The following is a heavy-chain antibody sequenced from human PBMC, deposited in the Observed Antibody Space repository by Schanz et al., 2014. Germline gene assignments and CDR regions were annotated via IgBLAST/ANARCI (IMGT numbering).Heavy chain of an antibody. Sequence: QVDLVESGGGVVQPGRSLTLSCAVSTSLFSRSVIHWVRQAPGKGLEWVAVMWNDGIKTHYADSVKGRFTISRDNYKNTLYLQMNSLSAEDTAVYFCARPFLGYYGDLAYWGQGTLLTVSS. CDR1: TSLFSRSV. D-gene: IGHD4-17*01. J-gene: IGHJ4*02. CDR3: ARPFLGYYGDLAY. V-gene: IGHV3-33*08. CDR2: MWNDGIKT.